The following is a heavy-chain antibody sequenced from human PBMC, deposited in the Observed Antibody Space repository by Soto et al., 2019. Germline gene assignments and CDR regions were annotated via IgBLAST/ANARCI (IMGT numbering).Heavy chain of an antibody. CDR2: IYYSGST. D-gene: IGHD3-22*01. CDR3: ARGETYYYDSSGYYHHFDY. J-gene: IGHJ4*02. Sequence: SETLSLTCTVSGGSISSYYWSWIRQPPGKGLEWIGYIYYSGSTNYNPSLKSRVTISVDTSKNQFSLKLSSVTAADTAVYYCARGETYYYDSSGYYHHFDYWGQGTLVTVSS. V-gene: IGHV4-59*01. CDR1: GGSISSYY.